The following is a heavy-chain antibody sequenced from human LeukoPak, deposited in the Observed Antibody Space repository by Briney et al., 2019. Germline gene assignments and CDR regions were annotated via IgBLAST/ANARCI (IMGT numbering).Heavy chain of an antibody. CDR1: GYSISSGSYY. CDR3: ARDRTTPSYNWFDP. CDR2: IYTSGST. D-gene: IGHD2-15*01. Sequence: SETLSLTCTVSGYSISSGSYYWSWIRQPAGKGLEWIGRIYTSGSTNYNPSLKSRVTISVDTSKNQFSLKLSSVTAADTAVYYCARDRTTPSYNWFDPWGQGTLVTVSS. V-gene: IGHV4-61*02. J-gene: IGHJ5*02.